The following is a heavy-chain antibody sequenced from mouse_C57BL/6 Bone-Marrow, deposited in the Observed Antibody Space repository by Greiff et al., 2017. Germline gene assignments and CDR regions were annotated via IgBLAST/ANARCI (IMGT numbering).Heavy chain of an antibody. CDR2: IWRGGST. V-gene: IGHV2-5*01. Sequence: QVVESGPGLVQPSQSLSITCTVSGFSLTSYGVHWVRQSPGKGLEWLGVIWRGGSTDYNAAFMSRLSITKDNSKSQVFFKMNSLQADDTAIYYCAKTRDWYFDVWGTGTTVTVSS. J-gene: IGHJ1*03. CDR3: AKTRDWYFDV. CDR1: GFSLTSYG.